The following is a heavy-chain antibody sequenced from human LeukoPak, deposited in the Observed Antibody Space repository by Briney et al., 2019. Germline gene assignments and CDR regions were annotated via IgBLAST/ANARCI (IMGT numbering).Heavy chain of an antibody. CDR1: GGSFSGYY. J-gene: IGHJ3*02. CDR2: IYYSGST. D-gene: IGHD2-2*01. V-gene: IGHV4-34*01. Sequence: SETLSLTCAVYGGSFSGYYWGWIRQPPGKGLEWIGSIYYSGSTYYNPSLKSRVTISIDTSKNQFSLKLSSVTAADTAVYYCARSDIVVKDSVFDIWGQGTMVTVSS. CDR3: ARSDIVVKDSVFDI.